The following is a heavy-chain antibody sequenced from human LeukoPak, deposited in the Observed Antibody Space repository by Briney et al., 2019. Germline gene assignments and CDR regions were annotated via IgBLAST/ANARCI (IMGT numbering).Heavy chain of an antibody. V-gene: IGHV3-23*01. CDR1: GFTFSSYA. Sequence: GGSLRLSCAASGFTFSSYAMSWVRQAPGKGLEWVSAISGSGGSTYYADSVKGRFTISRDNSKNTLYLQMNSLRAEDTAVYYCAKDTGYSSSYLPGSWGQGTLVTVSS. CDR3: AKDTGYSSSYLPGS. CDR2: ISGSGGST. D-gene: IGHD6-13*01. J-gene: IGHJ5*02.